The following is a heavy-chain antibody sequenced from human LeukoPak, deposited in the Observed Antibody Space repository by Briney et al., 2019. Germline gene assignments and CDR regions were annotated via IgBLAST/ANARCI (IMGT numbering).Heavy chain of an antibody. D-gene: IGHD3-10*01. CDR3: AKDGGYGSGSYYPDY. CDR2: ISYDGSNK. V-gene: IGHV3-30*18. CDR1: GFTVSSNY. Sequence: GGSLRLSCAAPGFTVSSNYMSWVRQAPGKGLEWVAVISYDGSNKYYADSVKGRFTISRDNSKNTLYLQMNSLRAEDTAVYYCAKDGGYGSGSYYPDYWGQGTLVTVSS. J-gene: IGHJ4*02.